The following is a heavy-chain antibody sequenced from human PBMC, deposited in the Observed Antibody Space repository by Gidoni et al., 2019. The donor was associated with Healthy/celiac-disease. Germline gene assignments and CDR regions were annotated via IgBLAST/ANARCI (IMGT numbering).Heavy chain of an antibody. CDR3: AKIPSPYYDFWSGYYSSVGY. D-gene: IGHD3-3*01. CDR2: ISGSGGST. CDR1: GFTFSSYA. V-gene: IGHV3-23*01. J-gene: IGHJ4*02. Sequence: EVQLLESGGGLVQPGGSLRLSCAASGFTFSSYAMSWVRQAPGKGLEWVSAISGSGGSTYYADSVKGRFTISRDNSKNTLYLQMNSLRAEDTAVYYCAKIPSPYYDFWSGYYSSVGYWGQGTLVTVSS.